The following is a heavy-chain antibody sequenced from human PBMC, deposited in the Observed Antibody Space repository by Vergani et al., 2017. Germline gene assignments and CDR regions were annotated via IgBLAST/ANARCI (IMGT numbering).Heavy chain of an antibody. Sequence: EVQLVESGGGLVQPGRSLRLSCAASGFTFDDYAMHWVRQAPGKGLEWVSGISWNSGSIGYADSVKGRFTISRDNAKNSLYLQMNSLRAEDTAVYYCARDNYYDSTDDAFDIWGQGTMVTVSS. CDR1: GFTFDDYA. V-gene: IGHV3-9*01. D-gene: IGHD3-22*01. CDR2: ISWNSGSI. CDR3: ARDNYYDSTDDAFDI. J-gene: IGHJ3*02.